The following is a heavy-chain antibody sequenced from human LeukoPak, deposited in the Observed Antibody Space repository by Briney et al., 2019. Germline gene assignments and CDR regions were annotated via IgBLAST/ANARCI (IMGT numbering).Heavy chain of an antibody. CDR2: ISSSSSYI. V-gene: IGHV3-21*01. CDR1: GFTFSSYG. J-gene: IGHJ4*02. CDR3: AKNLNNRLQYFDY. Sequence: GGSLRLSCAASGFTFSSYGMHWVRQAPGKGLEWVSSISSSSSYIYYADSVKGRFTISRDNAKNSLYLQMNSLRAEDTAVYYCAKNLNNRLQYFDYWGQGTLVTVSS. D-gene: IGHD5-24*01.